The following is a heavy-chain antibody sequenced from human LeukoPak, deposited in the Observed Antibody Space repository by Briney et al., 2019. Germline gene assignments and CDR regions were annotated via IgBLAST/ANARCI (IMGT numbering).Heavy chain of an antibody. CDR2: ISFDGSNK. J-gene: IGHJ2*01. D-gene: IGHD2-2*01. CDR3: AREDIVVVPAAHWYFDL. V-gene: IGHV3-30-3*01. CDR1: GFTFSSYT. Sequence: GRSLRLSCAASGFTFSSYTMHWVRQAPGKGLEWVAVISFDGSNKYYADSVKGRFTISRDNSKNTLYLQMNSLRAEDTAVYYCAREDIVVVPAAHWYFDLWGRGTLVTVSS.